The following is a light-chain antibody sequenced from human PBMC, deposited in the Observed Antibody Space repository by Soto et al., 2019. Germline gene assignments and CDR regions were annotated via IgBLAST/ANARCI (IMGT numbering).Light chain of an antibody. CDR1: SSDVGGYNY. CDR3: SSYTGSSTYVV. J-gene: IGLJ2*01. CDR2: DVS. Sequence: QSALTQPASVSGSPGQSITISCTGTSSDVGGYNYVSWYQQHPGKAPKLMIYDVSNRPSGVSNRLSGSKSGNTASLTISGLHADDEADYYCSSYTGSSTYVVFGGGTKLTVL. V-gene: IGLV2-14*01.